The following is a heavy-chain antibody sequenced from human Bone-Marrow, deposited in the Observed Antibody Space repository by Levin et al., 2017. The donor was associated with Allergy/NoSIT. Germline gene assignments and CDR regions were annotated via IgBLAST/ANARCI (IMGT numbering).Heavy chain of an antibody. CDR1: GFTFTNDV. CDR2: ITIDNGET. J-gene: IGHJ4*02. D-gene: IGHD6-13*01. V-gene: IGHV1-18*01. CDR3: ATSGSDRSSWFARY. Sequence: PGGSLRLSCKASGFTFTNDVISWVRQAPGQGLEWMGWITIDNGETSYAQKVQGRVTMTTDTSTGTAYMELRSLRSDDTAVYYCATSGSDRSSWFARYWGQGTLVTVST.